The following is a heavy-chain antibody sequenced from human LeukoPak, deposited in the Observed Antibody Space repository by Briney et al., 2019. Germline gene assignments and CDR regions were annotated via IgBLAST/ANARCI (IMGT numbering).Heavy chain of an antibody. Sequence: SETLSLTCAVSGGSISSSTHWWTWVRQPPGEGLEWIGEIYHTGSTNYNPSLKSRVTISVDKSNNQFSLKLNSVTAADTAVYHCARGSQYSWWSWGQGTLVTVSS. V-gene: IGHV4-4*02. CDR2: IYHTGST. CDR1: GGSISSSTHW. J-gene: IGHJ5*02. CDR3: ARGSQYSWWS. D-gene: IGHD2-15*01.